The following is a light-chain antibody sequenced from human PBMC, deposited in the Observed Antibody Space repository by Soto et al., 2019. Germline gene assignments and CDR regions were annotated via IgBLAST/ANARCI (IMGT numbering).Light chain of an antibody. CDR3: QSYDSSLSGWV. V-gene: IGLV1-40*01. CDR2: ENN. J-gene: IGLJ3*02. CDR1: SSNIGAGYE. Sequence: QSVLTQPPSVSEAPGQRVTISCTGSSSNIGAGYEAHWYQQVPGTAPKLLIYENNNRPSGVPDRFSGSKSGTSASLAITGLQAEDEADYYCQSYDSSLSGWVFGGGTQLTVL.